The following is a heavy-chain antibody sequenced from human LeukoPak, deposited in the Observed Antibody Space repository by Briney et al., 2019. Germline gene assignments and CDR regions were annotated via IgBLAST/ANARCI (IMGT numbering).Heavy chain of an antibody. CDR3: KWELLQGTRYFDY. J-gene: IGHJ4*02. V-gene: IGHV4-34*01. CDR1: GGSFSGYY. D-gene: IGHD1-26*01. CDR2: INHSGST. Sequence: PSETLSLTCAVYGGSFSGYYWSWIRQPPGKGLEWIGEINHSGSTNYNPSLKSRVTISVDTSKNQFSLKLSSVTAADTAVHYCKWELLQGTRYFDYWGQGTLVTVSS.